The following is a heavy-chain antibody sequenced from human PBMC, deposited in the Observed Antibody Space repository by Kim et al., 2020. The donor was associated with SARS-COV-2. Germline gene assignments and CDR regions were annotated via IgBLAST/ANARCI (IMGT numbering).Heavy chain of an antibody. CDR2: IYYSGST. Sequence: SETLSLTCTVSGGSISSGGYYWSWIRQHPGKGLEWIGYIYYSGSTYYNPSLKSRVTISVDTTKNQFSLKLSSVTAADTAVYYCAGVSGSGSYGYIDYYYGMDVWGQGTTVTVSS. D-gene: IGHD3-10*01. CDR3: AGVSGSGSYGYIDYYYGMDV. CDR1: GGSISSGGYY. V-gene: IGHV4-31*03. J-gene: IGHJ6*02.